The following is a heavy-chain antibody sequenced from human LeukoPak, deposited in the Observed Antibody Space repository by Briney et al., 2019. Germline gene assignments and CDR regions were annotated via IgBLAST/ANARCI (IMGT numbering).Heavy chain of an antibody. CDR3: ARLNSGGCYDY. V-gene: IGHV4-30-4*01. J-gene: IGHJ4*02. Sequence: SETLSLTCAVSSGSISSGDYYWTWIRQPPGKGLEWVGYIYHSGNTYYNPSLKSRLTISLDTSKNQFSLRLSSVTAADTAVYFCARLNSGGCYDYWGQGTLVTVSS. D-gene: IGHD2-15*01. CDR2: IYHSGNT. CDR1: SGSISSGDYY.